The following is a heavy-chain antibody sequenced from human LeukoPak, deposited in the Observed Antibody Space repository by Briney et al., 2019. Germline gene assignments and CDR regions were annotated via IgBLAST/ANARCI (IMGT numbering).Heavy chain of an antibody. CDR2: ITANGGTT. J-gene: IGHJ4*02. CDR1: GFTFSSYP. CDR3: GRGRYCTNGVCQYFDY. V-gene: IGHV3-64*01. Sequence: GGSLRLSCAASGFTFSSYPMHWVRLAPGKGLEYVSGITANGGTTYYANSVKGRFTISRDNSKNTLYPQMGSLRAEDMAVYYCGRGRYCTNGVCQYFDYWGQGTLVTVSS. D-gene: IGHD2-8*01.